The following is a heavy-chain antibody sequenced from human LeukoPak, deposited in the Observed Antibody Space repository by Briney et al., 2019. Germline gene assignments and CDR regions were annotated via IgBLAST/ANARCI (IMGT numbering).Heavy chain of an antibody. CDR2: VYYSGST. CDR3: ASNTGTVFDY. Sequence: SQTLSLTCTVSGGSISSGSYYWSWIRQPPGKGLEWIGYVYYSGSTEYNPSLRSRVTISLEMSKHQFSLNLTSVTAADTAVYYCASNTGTVFDYWGQGALVTVSS. CDR1: GGSISSGSYY. V-gene: IGHV4-61*01. D-gene: IGHD7-27*01. J-gene: IGHJ4*02.